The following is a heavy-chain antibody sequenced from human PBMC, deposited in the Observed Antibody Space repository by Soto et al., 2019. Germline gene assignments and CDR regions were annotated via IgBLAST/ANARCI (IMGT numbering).Heavy chain of an antibody. J-gene: IGHJ4*02. CDR3: ATHDGPAAAGLVLDF. CDR2: IKQDENGK. D-gene: IGHD6-13*01. Sequence: EVHLEESGGGLVQPGGSLRLSCETSGFTFSSRWMTWVRQVPGKGLEWVANIKQDENGKDYVDSVKGRFTISRDNAKNSLYLQMNSLRAEDPAVYYCATHDGPAAAGLVLDFWGQGTLVTVSS. CDR1: GFTFSSRW. V-gene: IGHV3-7*02.